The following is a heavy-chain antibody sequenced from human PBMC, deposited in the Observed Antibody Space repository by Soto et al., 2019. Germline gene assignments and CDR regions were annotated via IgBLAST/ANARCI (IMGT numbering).Heavy chain of an antibody. CDR2: IYYSGST. J-gene: IGHJ4*02. CDR1: GGSISSYY. CDR3: ARVLDGLDC. V-gene: IGHV4-59*12. D-gene: IGHD2-15*01. Sequence: SETLSLTCTVSGGSISSYYWSWIRQPPGKGLEWIGYIYYSGSTYYNPSLKSRVTISVDTSKNQFSLKLSSVTAADTAGYYCARVLDGLDCWGQGTLVTVPS.